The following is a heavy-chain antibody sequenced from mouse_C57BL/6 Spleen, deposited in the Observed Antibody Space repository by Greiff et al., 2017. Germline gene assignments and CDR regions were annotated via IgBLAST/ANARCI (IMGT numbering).Heavy chain of an antibody. CDR2: IYPRSGNT. Sequence: QVQLQQSGAELARPGASVKLSCKASGYTFTSYGISWVKQRTGQGLEWIGEIYPRSGNTYYNEKFKGKATLTADKSSSTAYMELRSLTAEDSAVYFCARREQGQGYWGQGTTLTVSS. CDR1: GYTFTSYG. J-gene: IGHJ2*01. D-gene: IGHD4-1*01. CDR3: ARREQGQGY. V-gene: IGHV1-81*01.